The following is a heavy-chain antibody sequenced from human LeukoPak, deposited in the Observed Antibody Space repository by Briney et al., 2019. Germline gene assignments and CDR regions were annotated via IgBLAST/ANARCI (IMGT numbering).Heavy chain of an antibody. CDR3: ARDLQTYYDFRSGFDY. CDR1: GFTFSSYE. D-gene: IGHD3-3*01. Sequence: GGSLRLSCAASGFTFSSYEMNWVRQAPGKGLEWVSYISSSGSTIYYADSVKGRFTISRDNAKNSLYLQMNSLRAEDTAVYYCARDLQTYYDFRSGFDYWGQGTLVTVSS. CDR2: ISSSGSTI. V-gene: IGHV3-48*03. J-gene: IGHJ4*02.